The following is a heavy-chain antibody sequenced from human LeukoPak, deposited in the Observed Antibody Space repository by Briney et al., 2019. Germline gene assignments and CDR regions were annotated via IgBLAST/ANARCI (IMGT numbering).Heavy chain of an antibody. Sequence: ASVKVPCKASGYTFTSYGISWVRQAPGQGLEWMGWISAYNGNTNYAQKLQGRVTMTIDTSTSTAYMELRSLRSDDTAVYYCAREYSSSWLYTNKVAGYFDYWGQGTLVTVSS. CDR1: GYTFTSYG. CDR3: AREYSSSWLYTNKVAGYFDY. V-gene: IGHV1-18*01. D-gene: IGHD6-13*01. J-gene: IGHJ4*02. CDR2: ISAYNGNT.